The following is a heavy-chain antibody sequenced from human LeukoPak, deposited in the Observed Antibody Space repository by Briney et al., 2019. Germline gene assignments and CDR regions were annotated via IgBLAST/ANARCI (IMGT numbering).Heavy chain of an antibody. D-gene: IGHD3-3*01. V-gene: IGHV3-9*01. CDR2: ISWNSGSI. CDR1: GFTFDDYA. Sequence: SGGSLRLSCAASGFTFDDYAMRWVRQAPGKGLEWVSGISWNSGSIGYADSVKGRFTISRDNAKNSLYLQMNSLRAEDTALYYCAKDGGTDFWSGYGSNWFDPWGQGTLVTVSS. J-gene: IGHJ5*02. CDR3: AKDGGTDFWSGYGSNWFDP.